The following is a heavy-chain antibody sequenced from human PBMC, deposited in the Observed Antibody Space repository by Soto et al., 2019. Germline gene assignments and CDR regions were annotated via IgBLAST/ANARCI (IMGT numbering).Heavy chain of an antibody. J-gene: IGHJ4*02. V-gene: IGHV3-7*03. CDR2: MNEDGSER. CDR1: GFSFSSAW. Sequence: GGSLRLSCAVSGFSFSSAWMTWIRQVPGKGLERVAIMNEDGSERYYVDSVKGRFTISRDNAKNALFLQMNSLRVEDTAVYFCARDRAYSRFDYWGQGSLVTVSS. D-gene: IGHD4-4*01. CDR3: ARDRAYSRFDY.